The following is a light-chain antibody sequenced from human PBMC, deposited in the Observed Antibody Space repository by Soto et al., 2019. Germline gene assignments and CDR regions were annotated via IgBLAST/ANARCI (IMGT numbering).Light chain of an antibody. J-gene: IGKJ4*01. CDR2: RAS. Sequence: IVMTQSPDSLAVSLGERATINCKSSQSVLYSSTNKNYLAWYQQKPGQPPKLLIYRASTRESGVPDRFSGSGSGTDFTLTISSLQAEDVALYYCQQYYSTPLTFGGGTKVEIK. V-gene: IGKV4-1*01. CDR3: QQYYSTPLT. CDR1: QSVLYSSTNKNY.